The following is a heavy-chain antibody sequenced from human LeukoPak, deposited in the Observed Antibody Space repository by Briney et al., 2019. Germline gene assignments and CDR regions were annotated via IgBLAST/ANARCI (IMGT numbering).Heavy chain of an antibody. CDR1: GYTFTGYY. D-gene: IGHD2-2*01. Sequence: ASVKVSCKASGYTFTGYYMHWVRQAPGQGLEWMGWINPNSGGTNYAQKFQGRVTMTRDTSISTAHMELSRLRSDDTAVYYCARADIVVVPAAMDLDYWGQGTLVTVSS. CDR3: ARADIVVVPAAMDLDY. CDR2: INPNSGGT. V-gene: IGHV1-2*02. J-gene: IGHJ4*02.